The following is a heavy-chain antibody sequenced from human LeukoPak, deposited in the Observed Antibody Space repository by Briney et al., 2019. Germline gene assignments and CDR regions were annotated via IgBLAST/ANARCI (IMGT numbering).Heavy chain of an antibody. J-gene: IGHJ4*02. CDR3: ASSGDTGLLDY. CDR1: GYTLTGYY. Sequence: ASVKVSCKASGYTLTGYYMHWVRQAPGQGLEWMGGIIPIFGTANYAQKFQGRVTITADESTSTAYMELSSLRSEDTAVYYCASSGDTGLLDYWGQGTLVTVSS. CDR2: IIPIFGTA. V-gene: IGHV1-69*13. D-gene: IGHD1-1*01.